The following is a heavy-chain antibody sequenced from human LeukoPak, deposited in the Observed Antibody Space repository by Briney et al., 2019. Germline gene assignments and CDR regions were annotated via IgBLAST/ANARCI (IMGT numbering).Heavy chain of an antibody. V-gene: IGHV3-7*01. J-gene: IGHJ4*02. CDR3: ARVEDYDILTGFDY. Sequence: GGSLRLSCAASGFSFSSYWMSWVRQAPGKGREWVANIKQDGREKYYVDSVKGRFTISRDNAKNSLYLQMNSLRAEDTAVYYCARVEDYDILTGFDYWGEGTLVTVSS. D-gene: IGHD3-9*01. CDR1: GFSFSSYW. CDR2: IKQDGREK.